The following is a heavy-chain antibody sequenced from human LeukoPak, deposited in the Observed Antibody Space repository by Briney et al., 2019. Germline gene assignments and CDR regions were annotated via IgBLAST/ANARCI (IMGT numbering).Heavy chain of an antibody. Sequence: GASVTVSCKASGYTFTSYGISWVRQAPGQGLEWMGWISAYNGNTNYAQKLQGRVTMTTDTSTSTAYMELRSLRSDDTAVYYCARVTTMVRGVINWFDPWGQGTLVTVSS. CDR1: GYTFTSYG. CDR2: ISAYNGNT. J-gene: IGHJ5*02. CDR3: ARVTTMVRGVINWFDP. D-gene: IGHD3-10*01. V-gene: IGHV1-18*01.